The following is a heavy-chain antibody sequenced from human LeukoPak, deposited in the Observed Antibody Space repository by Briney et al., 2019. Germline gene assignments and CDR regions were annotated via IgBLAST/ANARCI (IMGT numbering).Heavy chain of an antibody. J-gene: IGHJ6*04. V-gene: IGHV1-69*06. CDR2: IIPIFGTA. D-gene: IGHD2-15*01. Sequence: GASVKVSCKASGGTFSSYAISWVRQAPGQGLEWMGGIIPIFGTANYAQKFQGRVTITADKSTSTAYMELSSLRSEDTAVYYCARASGRVVVSTTHYYYYVRDVWGKGTTVTVSS. CDR3: ARASGRVVVSTTHYYYYVRDV. CDR1: GGTFSSYA.